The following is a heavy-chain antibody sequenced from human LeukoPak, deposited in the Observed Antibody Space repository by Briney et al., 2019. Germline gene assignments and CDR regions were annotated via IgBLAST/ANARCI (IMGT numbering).Heavy chain of an antibody. J-gene: IGHJ4*02. Sequence: PSETLSLTCAVSGASVSGSNYYWDWIRQPPGKGLEWIGNIYSSGSTYYNASLQSRVTISIDTSKNQFSLRLNSVTAADTAMYYCAKSGGYGLIDYWGQGTRVTVSS. CDR3: AKSGGYGLIDY. CDR1: GASVSGSNYY. D-gene: IGHD1-26*01. V-gene: IGHV4-39*01. CDR2: IYSSGST.